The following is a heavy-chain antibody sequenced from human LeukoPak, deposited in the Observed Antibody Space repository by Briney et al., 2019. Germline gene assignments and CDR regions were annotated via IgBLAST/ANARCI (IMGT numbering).Heavy chain of an antibody. Sequence: GGSLRLSCAASGFTFSSYAMSWVRQAPGKGLEWVSAISGSGGSTYYADSVKGRFTISRDNSKNTLYLQMNSLRAEDTAVYYCAKQAAGMLIFGVVIVFDYWGQGTLVTVSS. CDR3: AKQAAGMLIFGVVIVFDY. D-gene: IGHD3-3*01. V-gene: IGHV3-23*01. CDR2: ISGSGGST. CDR1: GFTFSSYA. J-gene: IGHJ4*02.